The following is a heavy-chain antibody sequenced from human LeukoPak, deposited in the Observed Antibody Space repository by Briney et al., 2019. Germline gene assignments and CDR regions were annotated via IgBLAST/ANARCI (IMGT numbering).Heavy chain of an antibody. J-gene: IGHJ3*02. D-gene: IGHD2-21*01. Sequence: GASVKVSCKASGYTFTSYYMHWVRQAPGQGLEWMGIINPSGGSTSYAQKFQGRVTMTRDMSTTTVYMQLSSLRSEDTAMYYCARRNPYCAGDCWYAFDIWGQGTMVTVSS. CDR1: GYTFTSYY. CDR3: ARRNPYCAGDCWYAFDI. CDR2: INPSGGST. V-gene: IGHV1-46*03.